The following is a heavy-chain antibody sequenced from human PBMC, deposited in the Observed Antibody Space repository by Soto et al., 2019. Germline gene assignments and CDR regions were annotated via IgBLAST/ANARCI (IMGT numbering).Heavy chain of an antibody. Sequence: QVQLVESGGGVVQPGRSLRLSCAASGFTFSSYAMHWVRQAPGKGLEWVAVISYDGSNKYYADSVNGRFTISRDNSKNALYLQMNSLRAEDTAGYYCARVAVEMATIHVFDYWGQGTLVTVS. V-gene: IGHV3-30-3*01. CDR1: GFTFSSYA. J-gene: IGHJ4*02. D-gene: IGHD5-12*01. CDR2: ISYDGSNK. CDR3: ARVAVEMATIHVFDY.